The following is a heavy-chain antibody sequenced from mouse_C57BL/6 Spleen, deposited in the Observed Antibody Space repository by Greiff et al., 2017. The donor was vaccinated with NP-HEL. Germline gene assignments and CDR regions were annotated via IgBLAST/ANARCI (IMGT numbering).Heavy chain of an antibody. D-gene: IGHD2-2*01. Sequence: VQLVESGPELVKPGASVKISCKASGYAFSSSWMNWVKQRPGKGLEWIGRIYPGDGDTNYNGKFKGKATLTADKSSSTAYMQLSSLTSEDSAVYFCARFQWLDYYAMDYWGQGTSVTVSS. CDR2: IYPGDGDT. J-gene: IGHJ4*01. CDR3: ARFQWLDYYAMDY. CDR1: GYAFSSSW. V-gene: IGHV1-82*01.